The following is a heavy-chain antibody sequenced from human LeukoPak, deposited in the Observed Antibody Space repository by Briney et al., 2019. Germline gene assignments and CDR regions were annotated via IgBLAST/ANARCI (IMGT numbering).Heavy chain of an antibody. J-gene: IGHJ4*02. V-gene: IGHV3-48*02. D-gene: IGHD3-9*01. CDR1: GFTFSSYA. CDR3: ASLHQLYSDRPHY. Sequence: PGGSLRLSCAASGFTFSSYAMSWVRQAPGKGLEWVSYISPGSNNIYYADSVKGRFTISRDDAKNSLFLQMNSLTDDDTALYYCASLHQLYSDRPHYWGQGTLVIVSS. CDR2: ISPGSNNI.